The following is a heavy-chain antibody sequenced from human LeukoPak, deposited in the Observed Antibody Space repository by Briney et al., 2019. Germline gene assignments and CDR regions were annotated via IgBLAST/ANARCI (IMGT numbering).Heavy chain of an antibody. CDR2: IYHSGST. Sequence: SGTLSLTCAVSGGSISSSNWWSWVRQPPGKGLEWIGEIYHSGSTNYNPSLKSRVTISVDKSKNQFSLKLSSVTAADTAVYYCARAFAPLGVVAATYLDYWGQGTLVTVSS. V-gene: IGHV4-4*02. CDR1: GGSISSSNW. D-gene: IGHD2-15*01. CDR3: ARAFAPLGVVAATYLDY. J-gene: IGHJ4*02.